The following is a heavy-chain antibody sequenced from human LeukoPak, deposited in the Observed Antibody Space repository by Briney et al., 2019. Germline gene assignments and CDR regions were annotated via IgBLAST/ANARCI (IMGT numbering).Heavy chain of an antibody. J-gene: IGHJ4*02. CDR1: GFTFSSYG. V-gene: IGHV3-33*01. Sequence: GGSLRLSCAASGFTFSSYGMHWVRQAPGKGLEWVAVIWDDGSNKYYADSVKGRFTISRDNSKNTRYLQRNSLRAEDTAVYHCASPYGDNPAAYYFDYWGQGTLVTVSS. CDR2: IWDDGSNK. CDR3: ASPYGDNPAAYYFDY. D-gene: IGHD4-23*01.